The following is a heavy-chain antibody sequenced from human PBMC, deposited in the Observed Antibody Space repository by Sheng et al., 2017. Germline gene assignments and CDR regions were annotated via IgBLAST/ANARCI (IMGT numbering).Heavy chain of an antibody. CDR1: GGSISSGSYY. CDR3: ASPSGSYLHDAFDI. D-gene: IGHD1-26*01. J-gene: IGHJ3*02. CDR2: IYTSRST. Sequence: QVQLQESGPGLVKPSQTLSLTCTVSGGSISSGSYYWSWIRQPAGKGLEWIGRIYTSRSTNYNPSLKSRVTISVDTSKNQFSLKVRSVTAADTAVYYCASPSGSYLHDAFDIWGQGTMVTVSS. V-gene: IGHV4-61*02.